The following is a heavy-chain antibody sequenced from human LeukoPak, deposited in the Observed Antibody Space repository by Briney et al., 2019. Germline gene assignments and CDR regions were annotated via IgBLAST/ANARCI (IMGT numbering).Heavy chain of an antibody. CDR1: GFTVSSNY. V-gene: IGHV3-66*01. Sequence: PGGSLRLSCAASGFTVSSNYMSWVRQAPGKGLEWVSVIYSGGSTYYADSVKGRFTISRDNSKNTLYLQMNSLRADDTAVYYCARVGGTYDFWSGYYLDYWGQGTLVTVSS. CDR3: ARVGGTYDFWSGYYLDY. J-gene: IGHJ4*02. D-gene: IGHD3-3*01. CDR2: IYSGGST.